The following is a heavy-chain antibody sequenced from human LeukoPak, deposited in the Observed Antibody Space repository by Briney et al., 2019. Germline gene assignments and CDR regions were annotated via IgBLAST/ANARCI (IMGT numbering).Heavy chain of an antibody. CDR1: GGSVSSKNYY. D-gene: IGHD7-27*01. J-gene: IGHJ2*01. Sequence: SETLSLTCTVSGGSVSSKNYYWDWIRQPPGKGLEWIGSISDGGNTYYNPSLKSRVTISVDTSKNEFSLEFRSVTAADTAVYYCATTGDYWFFDLWGRGTLVTVSS. V-gene: IGHV4-39*01. CDR2: ISDGGNT. CDR3: ATTGDYWFFDL.